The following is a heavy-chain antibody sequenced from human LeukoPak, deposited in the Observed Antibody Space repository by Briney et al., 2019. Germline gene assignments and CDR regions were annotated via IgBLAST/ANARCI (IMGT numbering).Heavy chain of an antibody. CDR2: ISSRSTYT. CDR1: GFTFRSLA. Sequence: PGGSLRLSCAASGFTFRSLAMNWVRQAPGKGLEWVSYISSRSTYTNYADSVKGRFTISRDNPRNSLYLQMNSLRAEDTAVYYCARERTAIVDYWGQGTLVTVSS. J-gene: IGHJ4*02. D-gene: IGHD5-18*01. CDR3: ARERTAIVDY. V-gene: IGHV3-21*05.